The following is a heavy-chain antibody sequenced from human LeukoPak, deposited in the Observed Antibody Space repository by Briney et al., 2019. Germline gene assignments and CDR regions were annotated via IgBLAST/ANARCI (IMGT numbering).Heavy chain of an antibody. CDR3: ATSIAGLTYDEHFQH. D-gene: IGHD1-26*01. CDR1: GFAVSSNH. Sequence: GGSLRLSCAASGFAVSSNHMNWVRQAPGKGLEWVSVNFNGGSTYYADSVKGRFTISRDNSKNTLYLQMNSLRAEDTAVYYCATSIAGLTYDEHFQHWGQGTLVTVSS. V-gene: IGHV3-53*01. J-gene: IGHJ1*01. CDR2: NFNGGST.